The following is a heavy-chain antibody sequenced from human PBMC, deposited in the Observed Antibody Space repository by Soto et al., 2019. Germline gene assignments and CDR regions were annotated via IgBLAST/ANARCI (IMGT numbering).Heavy chain of an antibody. CDR1: GGTISSGCYS. Sequence: PSETLSLTCAVSGGTISSGCYSWSWIRQPPGKGLEWIGYMYHSGSTYYNPSLKSRVTISVDTSKNQFSLKLSSVTAADTAVYYCARRYGPGFDYWGQGTLVTV. CDR3: ARRYGPGFDY. D-gene: IGHD4-17*01. V-gene: IGHV4-30-2*05. CDR2: MYHSGST. J-gene: IGHJ4*02.